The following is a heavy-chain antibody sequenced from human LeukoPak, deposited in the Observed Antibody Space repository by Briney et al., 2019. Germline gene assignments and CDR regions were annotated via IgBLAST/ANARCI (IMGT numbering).Heavy chain of an antibody. CDR1: GDSITTAGSS. D-gene: IGHD6-25*01. CDR2: IYHGVST. Sequence: SETLSLTCDVSGDSITTAGSSWGWIRQPPGKGLEWIGNIYHGVSTYYNPSLKSRVIISVDESKTQFSLELTSITAADTAVYYCATVGRSSGLDWVFDFWGRGILVTVSS. CDR3: ATVGRSSGLDWVFDF. J-gene: IGHJ2*01. V-gene: IGHV4-30-2*01.